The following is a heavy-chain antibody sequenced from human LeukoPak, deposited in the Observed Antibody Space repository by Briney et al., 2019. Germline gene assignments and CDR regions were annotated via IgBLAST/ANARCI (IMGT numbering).Heavy chain of an antibody. CDR3: ARVFGDVVVVAGTRAYYYYYGMDV. J-gene: IGHJ6*01. CDR1: GYTFTRYY. CDR2: INPSGGST. V-gene: IGHV1-46*01. Sequence: ASVYVSSMASGYTFTRYYMHWVRQAPGQGLEWMGIINPSGGSTSYAQKFQGRVIMTRDTYTSTVYMELSSLRSEDTAVYYCARVFGDVVVVAGTRAYYYYYGMDVWGQGSTLTVSS. D-gene: IGHD2-15*01.